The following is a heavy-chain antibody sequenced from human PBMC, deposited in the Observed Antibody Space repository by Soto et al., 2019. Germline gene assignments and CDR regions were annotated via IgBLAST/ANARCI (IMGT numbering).Heavy chain of an antibody. D-gene: IGHD4-4*01. CDR3: ARDFRTYSHGVDV. CDR1: GYPFTGPY. V-gene: IGHV1-2*02. Sequence: ASVKVSCKASGYPFTGPYIYWVRQAPGQGLEWMGWINPSSGGTEFAEKFQGRVTVTRDTSIRTVFLELNSLTSDDTGVYFCARDFRTYSHGVDVWGQATEVTVYS. CDR2: INPSSGGT. J-gene: IGHJ6*02.